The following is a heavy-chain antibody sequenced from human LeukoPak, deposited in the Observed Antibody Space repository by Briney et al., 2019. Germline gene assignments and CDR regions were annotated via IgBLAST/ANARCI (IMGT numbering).Heavy chain of an antibody. J-gene: IGHJ4*02. CDR1: GGSFSGYY. CDR2: INHSGST. Sequence: SETLSLTCAVYGGSFSGYYWSWIRQPPGKGLEWIGEINHSGSTNYNPSLKSRVTISVDTSKNQFSLKLSSVTAAVTAVYYCARAGYCSGGSCYPYWGQGTLVTVSS. D-gene: IGHD2-15*01. CDR3: ARAGYCSGGSCYPY. V-gene: IGHV4-34*01.